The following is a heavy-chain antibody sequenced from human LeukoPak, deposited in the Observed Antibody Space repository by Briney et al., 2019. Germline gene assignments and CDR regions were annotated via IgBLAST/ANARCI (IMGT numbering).Heavy chain of an antibody. CDR2: INHSGST. Sequence: SETLSLTCTVSGAFIRGGGVYWSWIRQPPGKGLEWIGEINHSGSTNYNPSLKSRVTISVDTSKNQFSLKLSSVTAADTAVYYCARRGLRGRNYYMDVWGKGTTVTVSS. CDR1: GAFIRGGGVY. V-gene: IGHV4-34*01. J-gene: IGHJ6*03. D-gene: IGHD3-3*01. CDR3: ARRGLRGRNYYMDV.